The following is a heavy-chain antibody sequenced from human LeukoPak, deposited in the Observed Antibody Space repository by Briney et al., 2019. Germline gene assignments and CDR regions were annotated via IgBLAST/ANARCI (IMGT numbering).Heavy chain of an antibody. V-gene: IGHV1-69*13. CDR1: GGTFSSYA. CDR3: ARAPGAHYYGSGRRFDP. D-gene: IGHD3-10*01. Sequence: ASVKVSCKASGGTFSSYAISWVRQAPGQGLEWMGGIIPIFGTANYAQKFQGRVTITADESTSTAYMELSSLRSEDTAVYYCARAPGAHYYGSGRRFDPWGQGTLVTVSS. J-gene: IGHJ5*02. CDR2: IIPIFGTA.